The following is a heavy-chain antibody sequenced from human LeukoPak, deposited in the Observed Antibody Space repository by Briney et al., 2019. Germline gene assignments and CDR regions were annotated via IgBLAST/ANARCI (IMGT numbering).Heavy chain of an antibody. CDR3: ARDRIQLWFTRPLD. J-gene: IGHJ4*02. V-gene: IGHV3-7*01. CDR1: GFTFSSYW. Sequence: QSGGSLRLSCAASGFTFSSYWMSWVRQAPGKGLEWVANIKQDGGEKYYVDSVKGRFTISRDNDKNSLYLQMDSLRAEDTAVYYCARDRIQLWFTRPLDWGQGTLVTVSS. CDR2: IKQDGGEK. D-gene: IGHD5-18*01.